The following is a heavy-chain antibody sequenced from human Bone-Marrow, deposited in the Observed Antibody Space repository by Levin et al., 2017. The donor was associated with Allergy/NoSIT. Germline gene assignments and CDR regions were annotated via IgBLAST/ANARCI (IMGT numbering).Heavy chain of an antibody. J-gene: IGHJ6*03. D-gene: IGHD3-10*01. Sequence: SQTLSLTCTVSGGSISSGNYYWSWIRQPPGKGLKWIGYIYNSGSTYYNPSLKSRVTISVDTSKNEFSLKLSSVTAADTAVYFCARKAALYYGSGSYFSPHLSYYYMDVWGRGTTVTVSS. CDR1: GGSISSGNYY. CDR2: IYNSGST. V-gene: IGHV4-30-4*01. CDR3: ARKAALYYGSGSYFSPHLSYYYMDV.